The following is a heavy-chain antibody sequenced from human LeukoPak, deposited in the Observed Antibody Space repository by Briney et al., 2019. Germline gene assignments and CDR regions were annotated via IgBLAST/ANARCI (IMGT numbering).Heavy chain of an antibody. D-gene: IGHD6-19*01. V-gene: IGHV3-7*03. CDR3: VRNLAVAGTCFDS. CDR2: IKQDGSDR. Sequence: GGSLRLPCAASGFTVRNYWMSWVRQAPGTGLEWVANIKQDGSDRNYVTSVRGRFTISRDNAESSLYLQMNSLRVEDTAVYYCVRNLAVAGTCFDSWGQGTLVTVSS. CDR1: GFTVRNYW. J-gene: IGHJ4*02.